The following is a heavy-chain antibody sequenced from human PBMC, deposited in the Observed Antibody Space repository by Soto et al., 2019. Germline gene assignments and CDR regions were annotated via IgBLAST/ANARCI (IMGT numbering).Heavy chain of an antibody. CDR1: GFTFRTYA. J-gene: IGHJ6*02. Sequence: GSLRLSCAASGFTFRTYAMSWVRQAPGKGLEWVSVISGSTGKTYYADSVKGRFTISRDNSKNTLSLQMNSLRGEDTAVYFCAKNRGSGSPYYYNMEVWGQGTMVTVSS. D-gene: IGHD3-10*01. V-gene: IGHV3-23*01. CDR2: ISGSTGKT. CDR3: AKNRGSGSPYYYNMEV.